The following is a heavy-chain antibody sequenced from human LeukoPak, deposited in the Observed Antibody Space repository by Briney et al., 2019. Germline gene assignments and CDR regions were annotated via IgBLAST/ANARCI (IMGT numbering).Heavy chain of an antibody. J-gene: IGHJ4*02. D-gene: IGHD6-19*01. CDR1: GGSISGCY. Sequence: PSETLSLTCTVSGGSISGCYWSWIWQPPGKGLEWIGYISYSGSTNYNPSLKSRVSISVDTSKNQFSLNLNSVTAADTAVFYCARHGSGWSFDYWGQGTLVTVSS. CDR2: ISYSGST. V-gene: IGHV4-59*08. CDR3: ARHGSGWSFDY.